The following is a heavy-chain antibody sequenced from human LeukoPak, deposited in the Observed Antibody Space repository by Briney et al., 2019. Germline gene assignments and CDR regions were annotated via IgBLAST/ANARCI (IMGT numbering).Heavy chain of an antibody. J-gene: IGHJ5*02. Sequence: VGSLRLSCAASVFTFSIHSMSCGREAPGRGLEWVSSISCSSSYIYYAGSVKGRFNISRDNSKNTLYLQMNSLKAEDTAVYYCAKNRRDWNYLSRWFDPWGQGTLVTVSS. CDR2: ISCSSSYI. V-gene: IGHV3-21*01. CDR3: AKNRRDWNYLSRWFDP. D-gene: IGHD1-7*01. CDR1: VFTFSIHS.